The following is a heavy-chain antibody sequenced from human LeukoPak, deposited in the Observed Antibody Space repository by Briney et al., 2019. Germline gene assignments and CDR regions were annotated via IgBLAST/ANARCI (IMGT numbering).Heavy chain of an antibody. D-gene: IGHD3-22*01. V-gene: IGHV1-2*02. CDR3: ARGGLTYYYDSSGFPGY. Sequence: ASVKVSCKASGYTFTGYYMHWVRQAPGQGLEWMGWINPNSGGTSYAQKFQGRVTMTRDTSISTAYMELSRLRSDDTAVYYCARGGLTYYYDSSGFPGYWGQGTLVTVSS. J-gene: IGHJ4*02. CDR2: INPNSGGT. CDR1: GYTFTGYY.